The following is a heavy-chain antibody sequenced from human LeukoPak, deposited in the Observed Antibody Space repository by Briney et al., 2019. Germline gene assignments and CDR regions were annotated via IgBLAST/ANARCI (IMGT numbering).Heavy chain of an antibody. CDR1: GGSFSGYY. J-gene: IGHJ5*02. V-gene: IGHV4-34*01. CDR2: INHSGST. CDR3: ARGRIRNDYVWGSYQNWFDP. D-gene: IGHD3-16*02. Sequence: SETLSLTCAVYGGSFSGYYWSWIRQPPGKGLEWIGEINHSGSTNYNPSLESRVTISVDTSKNQFSLKLSSVTAADTAVYYCARGRIRNDYVWGSYQNWFDPWGQGTLVTVSS.